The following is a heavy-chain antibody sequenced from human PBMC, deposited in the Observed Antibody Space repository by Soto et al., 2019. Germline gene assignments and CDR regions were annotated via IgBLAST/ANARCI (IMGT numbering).Heavy chain of an antibody. CDR3: ASEDNIIIPAGSDF. CDR1: GFAFNNYG. J-gene: IGHJ4*02. D-gene: IGHD3-16*02. V-gene: IGHV3-21*01. Sequence: PGGSLRLSCTVSGFAFNNYGINWVRQAPGKGLEWVSSISKSDYTYYSDSVKGRFTISRDNAKNSVSLQMNTLRVEDTAVYYCASEDNIIIPAGSDFWGQGTLVTVSS. CDR2: ISKSDYT.